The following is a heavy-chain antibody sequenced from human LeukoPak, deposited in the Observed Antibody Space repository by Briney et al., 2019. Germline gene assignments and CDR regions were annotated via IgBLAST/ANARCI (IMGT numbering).Heavy chain of an antibody. CDR2: ISGSGGST. CDR1: GFTFSSYA. J-gene: IGHJ4*02. Sequence: PGGSLRLSCAASGFTFSSYAMSWVRQAPGKGLEWVSAISGSGGSTYYADSVKGRSTISRDNSKNTLYLQMNSLRAEDTAVYYCAKGEVWYCSSTSCYFYWGQGTLVTVSS. D-gene: IGHD2-2*01. CDR3: AKGEVWYCSSTSCYFY. V-gene: IGHV3-23*01.